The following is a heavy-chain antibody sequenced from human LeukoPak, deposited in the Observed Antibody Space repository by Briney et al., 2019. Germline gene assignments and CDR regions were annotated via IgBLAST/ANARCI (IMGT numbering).Heavy chain of an antibody. CDR2: FYYSGST. V-gene: IGHV4-39*01. J-gene: IGHJ5*02. Sequence: PSETLTLTCTVSGASISSSSYYWGWIRQPPGKGLEWIGSFYYSGSTFYNPSLKSRVTISVDTSNNQFSLKLSSVTAADTAVYYCARLPLGQLVKFWFDPWGQGTLVTVSS. D-gene: IGHD6-13*01. CDR3: ARLPLGQLVKFWFDP. CDR1: GASISSSSYY.